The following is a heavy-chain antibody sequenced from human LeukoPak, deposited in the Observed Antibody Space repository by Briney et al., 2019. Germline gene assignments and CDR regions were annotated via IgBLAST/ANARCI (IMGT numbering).Heavy chain of an antibody. Sequence: GGSLRLSCAASGFTFSGYYMSWVRQAPGKGLEWVSYISPSGSTIYYADSVKGRFTISRDNAKNSLYLQMNSLRAEDTAVYFCAGRDVYNSAFWGQGTLVTVSS. CDR2: ISPSGSTI. CDR3: AGRDVYNSAF. CDR1: GFTFSGYY. J-gene: IGHJ4*02. V-gene: IGHV3-11*01. D-gene: IGHD5-24*01.